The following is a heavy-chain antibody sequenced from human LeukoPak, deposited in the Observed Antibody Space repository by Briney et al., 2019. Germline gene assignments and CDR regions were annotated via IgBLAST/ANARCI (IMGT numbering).Heavy chain of an antibody. CDR3: AREDIVVVPAAQGPLYYYYGMDV. Sequence: ASVKVSCKASGYTFTSYAMNWVRQAPGQGLEWMGWINTNTGSPTYAQGFTGRFVFSLNTSVSTAYLQISSLKAEDTAVYYCAREDIVVVPAAQGPLYYYYGMDVWGQGTTVTVSS. J-gene: IGHJ6*02. D-gene: IGHD2-2*01. V-gene: IGHV7-4-1*02. CDR1: GYTFTSYA. CDR2: INTNTGSP.